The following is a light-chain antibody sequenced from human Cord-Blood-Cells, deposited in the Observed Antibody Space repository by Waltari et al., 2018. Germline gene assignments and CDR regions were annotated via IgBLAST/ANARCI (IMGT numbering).Light chain of an antibody. CDR3: QQYNNWPSWT. V-gene: IGKV3-15*01. Sequence: ILMTQSPPTLSVSPGARATPPCRARQSVSSNLAWYQQKPGQAPRLLIYGASTRATGIPAGFSGSGSGTEFTLTISSLQSEDFAVYYCQQYNNWPSWTFGQGTKVEIK. CDR1: QSVSSN. CDR2: GAS. J-gene: IGKJ1*01.